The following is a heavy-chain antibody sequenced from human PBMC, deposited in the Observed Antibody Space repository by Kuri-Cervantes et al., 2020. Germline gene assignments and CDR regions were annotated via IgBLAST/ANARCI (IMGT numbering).Heavy chain of an antibody. CDR2: ISYDGSNK. V-gene: IGHV3-30-3*01. CDR3: ARVLLRSYWYFDL. CDR1: GFTFSSYA. D-gene: IGHD3-10*01. Sequence: GGSLRLSCAASGFTFSSYAMHWVRQAPGKGLEWVAVISYDGSNKYYADSVKGRFTISRDNAKNSLYLQMNSLRAEDTAVYYCARVLLRSYWYFDLWGRGTLVTVSS. J-gene: IGHJ2*01.